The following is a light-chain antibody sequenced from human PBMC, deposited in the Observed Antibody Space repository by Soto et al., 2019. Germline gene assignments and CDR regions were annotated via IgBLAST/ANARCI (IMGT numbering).Light chain of an antibody. Sequence: AIRMTQSPSSVSASTGDTITITCRASQTIRSYLAWYQQKPGKAPQLLISAASTLQSGVPSRFSGSGSGTDFTLTLSYLQSEDFAIYYCQQYYTDQPTFGQGTTVEI. CDR3: QQYYTDQPT. CDR1: QTIRSY. V-gene: IGKV1-8*01. J-gene: IGKJ1*01. CDR2: AAS.